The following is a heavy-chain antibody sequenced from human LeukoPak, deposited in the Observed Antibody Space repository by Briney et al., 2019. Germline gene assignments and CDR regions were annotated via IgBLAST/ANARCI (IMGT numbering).Heavy chain of an antibody. CDR3: ARQHTAWFVDY. D-gene: IGHD3-9*01. J-gene: IGHJ4*02. CDR2: VSASGAST. V-gene: IGHV3-23*01. CDR1: GFGFSNYG. Sequence: GGSLRLSCAASGFGFSNYGMSWVRQAPGKGLEWVSGVSASGASTYSEDSVKGRFIISRDNSKNMVFLQMNSLRAEDTAVYYCARQHTAWFVDYWGQGILVTVSS.